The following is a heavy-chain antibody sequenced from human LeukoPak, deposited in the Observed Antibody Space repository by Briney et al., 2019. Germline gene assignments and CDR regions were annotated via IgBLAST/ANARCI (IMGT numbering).Heavy chain of an antibody. V-gene: IGHV4-34*01. CDR3: ARGPPDCSSTSCYAFDAFDI. Sequence: PSETLSLTCAVYGASFSGYYWSWIRQPPGKGLEWIGEINHSRSTNYNPSLKSRVTISVDTSKNQFSLELSSVTAADTAVYYCARGPPDCSSTSCYAFDAFDIWGQGTMITVSS. CDR2: INHSRST. J-gene: IGHJ3*02. CDR1: GASFSGYY. D-gene: IGHD2-2*01.